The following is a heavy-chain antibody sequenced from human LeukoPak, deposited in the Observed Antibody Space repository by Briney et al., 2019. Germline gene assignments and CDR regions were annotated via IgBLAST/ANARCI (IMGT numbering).Heavy chain of an antibody. CDR2: IYYSGYT. D-gene: IGHD3-10*01. V-gene: IGHV4-59*01. J-gene: IGHJ6*03. Sequence: PSETLSLTCTVSGGSISSYYWSWIRQPPGKGLEWIGCIYYSGYTNYKSSLKSRVTISVDTSKNQFSLRLSSVTAADTAVYYCARTTMVRGTYYMDVWGKGTTVTVSS. CDR1: GGSISSYY. CDR3: ARTTMVRGTYYMDV.